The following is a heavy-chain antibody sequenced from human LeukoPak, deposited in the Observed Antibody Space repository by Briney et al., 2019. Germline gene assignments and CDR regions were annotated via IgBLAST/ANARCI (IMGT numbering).Heavy chain of an antibody. CDR1: GGSISSGSYY. J-gene: IGHJ2*01. D-gene: IGHD2-2*01. Sequence: SETLSLTCTVSGGSISSGSYYWGWIRQPPGKGLEWIGSIYYSGSTYYNPSLKSRVTISVDTSKNQFSLKLSSVTAADTAVYYCARGPAANRYFDLWGRGTLVTVSS. V-gene: IGHV4-39*07. CDR2: IYYSGST. CDR3: ARGPAANRYFDL.